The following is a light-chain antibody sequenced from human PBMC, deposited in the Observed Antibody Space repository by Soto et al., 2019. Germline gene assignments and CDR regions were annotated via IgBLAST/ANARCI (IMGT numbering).Light chain of an antibody. V-gene: IGLV2-14*01. CDR2: EVR. CDR3: SASTGSTTWV. J-gene: IGLJ3*02. CDR1: SSDVGAYNY. Sequence: QSALSQPASVSGSPGQSITISCTGTSSDVGAYNYVSWYQQHPGKAPKLMIYEVRYRPSGVSVRFSGSRSGNTASLTISVLQAADASDYYCSASTGSTTWVFGGWTKLTV.